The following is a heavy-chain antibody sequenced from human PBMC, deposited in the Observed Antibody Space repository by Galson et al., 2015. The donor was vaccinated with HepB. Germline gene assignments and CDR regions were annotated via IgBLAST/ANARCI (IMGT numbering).Heavy chain of an antibody. CDR1: GFTFDDYA. Sequence: SLRLSCAASGFTFDDYAMHWVRQAPGKGLEWVSLISWDGLSTYYADSVKGRFAISRDNSKNSLYLQMSSLRAEDTALYYCALDKDGPLDYWGQGTLVTVSS. V-gene: IGHV3-43D*03. J-gene: IGHJ4*02. CDR3: ALDKDGPLDY. D-gene: IGHD5-24*01. CDR2: ISWDGLST.